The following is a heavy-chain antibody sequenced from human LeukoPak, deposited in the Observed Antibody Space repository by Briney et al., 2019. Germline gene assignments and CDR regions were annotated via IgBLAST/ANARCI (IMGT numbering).Heavy chain of an antibody. CDR2: SYDGGNK. CDR3: GQDGSRSMXXXVIDY. J-gene: IGHJ4*02. D-gene: IGHD3-22*01. V-gene: IGHV3-33*05. Sequence: SYDGGNKYYADSVKGRXAISRDNSKNTLYLQMNSLRAEDTAIYYCGQDGSRSMXXXVIDYWGQXXXVTXX.